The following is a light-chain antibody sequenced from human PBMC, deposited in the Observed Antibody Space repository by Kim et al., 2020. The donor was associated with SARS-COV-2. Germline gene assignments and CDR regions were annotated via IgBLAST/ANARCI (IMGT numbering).Light chain of an antibody. CDR2: GKN. CDR1: SRRSYY. Sequence: VRATVRIKCRGDSRRSYYASLYQKKPGQAPVLVIYGKNNRPSGIPDRFSGASSRDTASLTITGAQAEDEADYYCNSRDSSGNHWVFGGGTQLTVL. CDR3: NSRDSSGNHWV. J-gene: IGLJ3*02. V-gene: IGLV3-19*01.